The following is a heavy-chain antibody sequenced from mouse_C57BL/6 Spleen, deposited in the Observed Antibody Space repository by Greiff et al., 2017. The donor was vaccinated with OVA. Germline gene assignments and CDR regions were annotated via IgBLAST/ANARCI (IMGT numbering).Heavy chain of an antibody. Sequence: VQLQQPGTELVKPGASVKLSCKASGYTFTSYWMHWVKQRPGQGLEWIGNINPSNGGTNYNEKFKSKATLTVDKSSSTAYMQLSSLTSEDSAVYYCARGFITTVVAHYFDYWGQGTTLTVSS. J-gene: IGHJ2*01. CDR3: ARGFITTVVAHYFDY. CDR2: INPSNGGT. CDR1: GYTFTSYW. D-gene: IGHD1-1*01. V-gene: IGHV1-53*01.